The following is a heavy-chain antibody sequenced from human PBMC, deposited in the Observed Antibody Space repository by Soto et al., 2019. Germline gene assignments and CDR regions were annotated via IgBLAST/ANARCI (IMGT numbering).Heavy chain of an antibody. Sequence: GGSLRLSCAASGFTFSTYWMTWVRQAPGKGLEWVANIKHDGSERHYVDSLKGRFTVSRDNAKNSLYLQMNSLRAEDTAVYYCARVLYDNIWGSFRPADYWGQGTLVTVSS. V-gene: IGHV3-7*01. CDR3: ARVLYDNIWGSFRPADY. J-gene: IGHJ4*02. D-gene: IGHD3-16*02. CDR1: GFTFSTYW. CDR2: IKHDGSER.